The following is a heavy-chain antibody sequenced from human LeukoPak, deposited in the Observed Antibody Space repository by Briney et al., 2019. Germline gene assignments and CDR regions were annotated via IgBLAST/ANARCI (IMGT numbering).Heavy chain of an antibody. V-gene: IGHV1-2*02. CDR2: INPNSGGT. J-gene: IGHJ6*03. Sequence: ASVKVSCKASGYTFTGYYMHWVRQAPGQGLEWMGWINPNSGGTNYAQKFQGRVTITRDTSISTAYMELSRLRSDDTAVYYCASRGYSHYYYYYMDVWGKGTTVTVSS. D-gene: IGHD5-18*01. CDR3: ASRGYSHYYYYYMDV. CDR1: GYTFTGYY.